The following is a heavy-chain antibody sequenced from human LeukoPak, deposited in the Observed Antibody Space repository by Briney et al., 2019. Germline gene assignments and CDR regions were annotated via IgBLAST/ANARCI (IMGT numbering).Heavy chain of an antibody. J-gene: IGHJ5*02. CDR2: IYTSGST. Sequence: PSQTLSLACTVSGGSISSGSYYWSWIRQPAGKGLEWIGRIYTSGSTNYNPSLKSRVTISVDTSKNQFSLKLSSVTAADTAVYYCARVGIAAAGTFDPWGQGALVTVSS. V-gene: IGHV4-61*02. CDR1: GGSISSGSYY. D-gene: IGHD6-13*01. CDR3: ARVGIAAAGTFDP.